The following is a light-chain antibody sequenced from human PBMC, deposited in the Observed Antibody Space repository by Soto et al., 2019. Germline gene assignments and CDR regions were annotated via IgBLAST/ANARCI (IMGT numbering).Light chain of an antibody. Sequence: EIVMTQSPATLSVSPGERATLSCRASQSVSSNLAWYQQKPGQAPRLLIYHASTRATGIPARFSGSGSGTEFTLTISSLQSEDFAVYYCQQYDDWPLTFGGGTKVDNK. CDR2: HAS. CDR3: QQYDDWPLT. V-gene: IGKV3-15*01. J-gene: IGKJ4*01. CDR1: QSVSSN.